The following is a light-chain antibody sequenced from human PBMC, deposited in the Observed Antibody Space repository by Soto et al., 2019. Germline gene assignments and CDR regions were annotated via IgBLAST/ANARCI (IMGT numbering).Light chain of an antibody. CDR2: NVN. J-gene: IGLJ2*01. CDR1: SSDVGSYDY. Sequence: QSALIQPPSVSGSPGQSVTISCTGTSSDVGSYDYVSWYQQHPGTVPKPMIYNVNTRPSGVPDRFSGSKSGNTASMTISGLQAEDEADYYCCSYAGSSTVVFGGGTKLTVL. V-gene: IGLV2-11*01. CDR3: CSYAGSSTVV.